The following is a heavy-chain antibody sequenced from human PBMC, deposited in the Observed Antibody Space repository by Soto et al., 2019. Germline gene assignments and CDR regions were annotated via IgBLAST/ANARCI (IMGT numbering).Heavy chain of an antibody. CDR1: GFTFSSYG. CDR2: ISYDGSNK. V-gene: IGHV3-30*18. D-gene: IGHD4-17*01. CDR3: AKWGDYGDFSGH. Sequence: QVQLVESGGGVVQPGRSLRLSCAASGFTFSSYGMHWVRQAPGKGLEWVAVISYDGSNKYYADSVKGRFTISRDNSKNTLYLQMNSLRAEDTAVDYCAKWGDYGDFSGHWGQGTLVTVSS. J-gene: IGHJ4*02.